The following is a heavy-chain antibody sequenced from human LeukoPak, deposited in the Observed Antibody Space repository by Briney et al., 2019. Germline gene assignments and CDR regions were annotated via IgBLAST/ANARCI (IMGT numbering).Heavy chain of an antibody. CDR1: GFTFSAFW. CDR2: INPDGTTT. Sequence: TGGSLRLSCAASGFTFSAFWMHWVRQAPGKGLVWVSHINPDGTTTTYADSVKGRFTISRDNAKNTLYLRMNSLRAEDTAMYYCADLFADAFDFWGREKMVSVSS. CDR3: ADLFADAFDF. V-gene: IGHV3-74*01. D-gene: IGHD3-3*01. J-gene: IGHJ3*01.